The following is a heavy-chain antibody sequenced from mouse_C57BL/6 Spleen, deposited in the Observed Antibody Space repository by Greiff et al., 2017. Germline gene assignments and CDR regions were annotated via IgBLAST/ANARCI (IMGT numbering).Heavy chain of an antibody. CDR3: ARSKLGGEDYFDY. Sequence: QVQLQQPGAELVKPGASVKLSCKASGYTFTSYWMQWVKQRPGQGLEWIGEIDPSDSYTNYNQKFKGKATLTVDTSSSTAYMQLSSLTSEDSAVYYCARSKLGGEDYFDYWGQGTTLTVSS. CDR2: IDPSDSYT. V-gene: IGHV1-50*01. D-gene: IGHD4-1*01. J-gene: IGHJ2*01. CDR1: GYTFTSYW.